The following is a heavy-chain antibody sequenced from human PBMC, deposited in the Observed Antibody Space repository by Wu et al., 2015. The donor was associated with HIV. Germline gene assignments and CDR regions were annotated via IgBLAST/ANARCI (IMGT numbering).Heavy chain of an antibody. D-gene: IGHD2-8*01. CDR3: AREIQLLYQ. V-gene: IGHV1-69*12. J-gene: IGHJ4*02. CDR2: IIPIYGTT. Sequence: QVQLVQSGAEVKKPGSSVKVSCKASGGTFSSYAVNWVRQAPGQGLEWMGDIIPIYGTTNYAQNFQGRVTISADESTTTSYMEVRRLRSDDTAVYYCAREIQLLYQWGQGTLVTVSS. CDR1: GGTFSSYA.